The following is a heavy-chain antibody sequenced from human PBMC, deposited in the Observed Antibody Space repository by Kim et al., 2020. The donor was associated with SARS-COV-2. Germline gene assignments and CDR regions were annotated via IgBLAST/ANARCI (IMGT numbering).Heavy chain of an antibody. CDR2: INHSGST. J-gene: IGHJ5*02. V-gene: IGHV4-34*01. Sequence: SETLSLTCAVYGGSFSGYYWSWIRQPPGKGLEWIGEINHSGSTNYNPSLKSRVTISVDTSKNQFSLKLSSVTAADTAVYYCARGAIAVAYRFRNWFDPWGQGTLVTVSS. D-gene: IGHD6-19*01. CDR1: GGSFSGYY. CDR3: ARGAIAVAYRFRNWFDP.